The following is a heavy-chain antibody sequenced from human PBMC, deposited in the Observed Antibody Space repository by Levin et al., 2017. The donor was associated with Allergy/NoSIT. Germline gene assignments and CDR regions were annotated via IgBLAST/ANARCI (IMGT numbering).Heavy chain of an antibody. Sequence: ASVKVSCKVSGNNLIELSMHWVRQAPGKGLEWMGGFDPEVGETVYAQNFQGRVTMTEDTSTDTAYMTLSSLRSEDTAVYYCATVTSGWHFRGFDPWGQGTVVTVSS. D-gene: IGHD6-19*01. V-gene: IGHV1-24*01. CDR1: GNNLIELS. J-gene: IGHJ5*02. CDR2: FDPEVGET. CDR3: ATVTSGWHFRGFDP.